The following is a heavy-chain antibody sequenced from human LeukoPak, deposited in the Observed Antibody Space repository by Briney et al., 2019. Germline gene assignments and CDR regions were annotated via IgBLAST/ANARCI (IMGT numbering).Heavy chain of an antibody. J-gene: IGHJ4*02. CDR1: GYSFITYW. V-gene: IGHV5-51*01. CDR3: ARQAAVAGPGIDY. D-gene: IGHD6-19*01. CDR2: IYPSDSDT. Sequence: GESLQISCKGSGYSFITYWIGWVRQMPGKGLEWMGIIYPSDSDTRYSPSFQGQVTISADKSISTAYLQWSSLKASDTAIYYCARQAAVAGPGIDYWGQGTLVTVSS.